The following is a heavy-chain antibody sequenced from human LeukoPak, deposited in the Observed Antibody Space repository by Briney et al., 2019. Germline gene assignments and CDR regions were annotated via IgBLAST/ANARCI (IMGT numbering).Heavy chain of an antibody. CDR1: GYTFSTYA. CDR2: ISGSGGST. Sequence: GGSLRLSCAASGYTFSTYAMRWLRQAPGKGLEWFSAISGSGGSTYYTDCVKGRFTISSDNSNNTLYVQMNSLRAEDTAVYYCAKLLFRGVGSWFDPWGQGTLVTVSS. V-gene: IGHV3-23*01. J-gene: IGHJ5*02. D-gene: IGHD3-10*01. CDR3: AKLLFRGVGSWFDP.